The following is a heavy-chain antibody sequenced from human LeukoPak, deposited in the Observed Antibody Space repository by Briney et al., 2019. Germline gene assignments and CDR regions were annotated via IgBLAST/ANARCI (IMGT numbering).Heavy chain of an antibody. J-gene: IGHJ4*02. Sequence: PSETLSLTCTVSGGSLSNYYWSWIRQPPGKGLEWIGYIYYSGSTNYNPSLKSRVTISVDTSKNQFSLKLSSVTAADTAVYYCARDAVTVNSYYFDYWGQGTLVTVSS. CDR1: GGSLSNYY. V-gene: IGHV4-59*01. CDR2: IYYSGST. D-gene: IGHD4-11*01. CDR3: ARDAVTVNSYYFDY.